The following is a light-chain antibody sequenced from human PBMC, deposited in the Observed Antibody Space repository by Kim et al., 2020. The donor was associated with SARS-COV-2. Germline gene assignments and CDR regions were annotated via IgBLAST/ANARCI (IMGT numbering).Light chain of an antibody. CDR1: QYVTRG. CDR2: DAS. CDR3: QHRQT. V-gene: IGKV1-5*01. J-gene: IGKJ1*01. Sequence: DIQMTQSPSTLSASVGDRVTITCRATQYVTRGLAWYQQKPGRAPKLLIYDASTLDRGVPSRFRGSGSGTEFTLTINSLQPDDFASYHCQHRQTFGQGTKVDIK.